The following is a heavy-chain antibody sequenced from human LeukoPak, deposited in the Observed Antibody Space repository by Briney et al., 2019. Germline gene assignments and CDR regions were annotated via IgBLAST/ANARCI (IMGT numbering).Heavy chain of an antibody. CDR3: ARYGPGLMYYFDY. D-gene: IGHD4-17*01. CDR1: GGSITSSIYY. J-gene: IGHJ4*02. CDR2: IFYSGST. Sequence: SETLSLTCTVSGGSITSSIYYWGWIRQPPGKGLEWIGSIFYSGSTSYNPSLKSRVALSVDTSKNQFSLKLSSVTAADTAVYYCARYGPGLMYYFDYWGQGTLVTVSS. V-gene: IGHV4-39*01.